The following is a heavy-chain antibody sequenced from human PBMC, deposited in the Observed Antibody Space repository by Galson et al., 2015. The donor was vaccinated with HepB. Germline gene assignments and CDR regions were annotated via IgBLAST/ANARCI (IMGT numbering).Heavy chain of an antibody. CDR2: IIPIFGTA. J-gene: IGHJ4*02. CDR3: ASLEKYSSSWGYYFDY. Sequence: SVKVSCKASGGTFSSCAISWVRQAPGQGLEWMGGIIPIFGTANYAQKFQGRVTITADESTSTAYMELSSLRSEDTAVYYCASLEKYSSSWGYYFDYWGQGTLVTVSS. CDR1: GGTFSSCA. V-gene: IGHV1-69*13. D-gene: IGHD6-13*01.